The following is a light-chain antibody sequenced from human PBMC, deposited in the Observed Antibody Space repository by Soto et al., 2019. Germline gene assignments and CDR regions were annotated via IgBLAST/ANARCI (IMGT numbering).Light chain of an antibody. J-gene: IGKJ1*01. Sequence: EGVMMYYPATLSVSPGERATLSCRASESVSRNLAWYQQKPGQAPRLLIYGASTRATGIPARFSGSGSGTEFTLTISSLQSEDSAVYCCQQYNNSPTFGEGTKVDIK. CDR1: ESVSRN. CDR2: GAS. CDR3: QQYNNSPT. V-gene: IGKV3-15*01.